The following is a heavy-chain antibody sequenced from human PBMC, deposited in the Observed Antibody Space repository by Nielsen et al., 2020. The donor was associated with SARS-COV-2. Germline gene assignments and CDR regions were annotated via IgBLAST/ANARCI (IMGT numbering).Heavy chain of an antibody. V-gene: IGHV4-39*01. CDR3: ARLPLRYNYYDSSGPWMGDADFDY. CDR1: GGSISSSSYY. Sequence: SETLSLTCTVSGGSISSSSYYWGWIRQPPGKGLEWIGSIYYSGSTYYNPSLKSRVTISVDTSKNQFSLKLSSVTAADTAVYYCARLPLRYNYYDSSGPWMGDADFDYWGQGTLVTVSS. J-gene: IGHJ4*02. CDR2: IYYSGST. D-gene: IGHD3-22*01.